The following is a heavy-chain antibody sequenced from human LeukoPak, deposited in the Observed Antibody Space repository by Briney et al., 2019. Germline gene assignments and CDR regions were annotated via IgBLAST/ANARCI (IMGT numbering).Heavy chain of an antibody. V-gene: IGHV5-51*01. D-gene: IGHD6-13*01. J-gene: IGHJ4*02. CDR2: IYPGDSDT. CDR1: GYSFTSYW. CDR3: ARVIAAAGSYFDY. Sequence: GESLKISCKGSGYSFTSYWIGWVRQMPGKGLEWMGIIYPGDSDTRYSPSLQGQVTISADKSISTAYLQWSSLKASDTAMYYCARVIAAAGSYFDYWGQGTLVTVSS.